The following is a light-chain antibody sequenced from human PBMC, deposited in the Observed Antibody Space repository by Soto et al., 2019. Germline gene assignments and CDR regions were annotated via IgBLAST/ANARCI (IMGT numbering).Light chain of an antibody. Sequence: IVVSKSAGALSLSPGERATLCCRASHRISSNYLGWYQQKPGQAPRLLINAASSRATGIPDRFSGSGSGTDFTLTISRLEPEDFAVYYCQDYASSPQTFGQGTKVDI. CDR3: QDYASSPQT. CDR2: AAS. V-gene: IGKV3-20*01. J-gene: IGKJ1*01. CDR1: HRISSNY.